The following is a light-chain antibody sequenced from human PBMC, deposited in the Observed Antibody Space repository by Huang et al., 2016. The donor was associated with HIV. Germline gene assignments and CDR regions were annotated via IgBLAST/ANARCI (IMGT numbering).Light chain of an antibody. V-gene: IGKV4-1*01. Sequence: DIVMTQSPDSLAVSVGERATINCKSSQSVLYSSNNKDDLAWYQQKPGQPPKLLIYWASTRESGVPDRFSGSGSGTDFTLTISSLQAEDVAVYYCQQYYSSPYTFGQGTKLEIK. CDR1: QSVLYSSNNKDD. CDR2: WAS. J-gene: IGKJ2*01. CDR3: QQYYSSPYT.